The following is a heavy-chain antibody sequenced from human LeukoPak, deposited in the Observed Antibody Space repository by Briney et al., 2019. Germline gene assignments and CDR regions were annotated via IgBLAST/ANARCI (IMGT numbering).Heavy chain of an antibody. CDR2: ISYDGSNK. D-gene: IGHD1-1*01. J-gene: IGHJ6*02. Sequence: GRSLRLSCAASGFTFSSYGMHWVRQAPGKGLEWVAVISYDGSNKYYADSVKGRFTISRDNSKNTLYLQMNSLRAEDTAVYYCAKRDRTGTFLYYYYGMDVWGQGTTVTVSS. V-gene: IGHV3-30*18. CDR1: GFTFSSYG. CDR3: AKRDRTGTFLYYYYGMDV.